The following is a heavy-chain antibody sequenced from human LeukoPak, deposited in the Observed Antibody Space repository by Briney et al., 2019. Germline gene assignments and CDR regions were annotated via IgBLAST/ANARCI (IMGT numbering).Heavy chain of an antibody. D-gene: IGHD5-24*01. CDR1: GGSISSYY. Sequence: ASETLSLTCTVSGGSISSYYWSWIRQPPGKGLEWIGYIYYSGSTNYNPSLKSRVTISVDTSKNQFSLKLSSVTAADTAVYYCARSRDGYAIKPFDYWGQGTLVTVSS. CDR3: ARSRDGYAIKPFDY. J-gene: IGHJ4*02. CDR2: IYYSGST. V-gene: IGHV4-59*01.